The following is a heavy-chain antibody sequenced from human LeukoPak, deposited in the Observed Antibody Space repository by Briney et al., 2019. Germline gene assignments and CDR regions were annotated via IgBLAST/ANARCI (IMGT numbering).Heavy chain of an antibody. CDR3: ARAWTYCSGGSCYTGGVDY. CDR2: ISSSSSYI. CDR1: GFTFSTYW. D-gene: IGHD2-15*01. J-gene: IGHJ4*02. Sequence: PGGSLRLSCAASGFTFSTYWMSWVRQAPGKGLEWVSYISSSSSYIYYADSVKGRFTISRDNAKNSLYLQMNSLRAEGTAVYYCARAWTYCSGGSCYTGGVDYWGQGTLVTVSS. V-gene: IGHV3-21*01.